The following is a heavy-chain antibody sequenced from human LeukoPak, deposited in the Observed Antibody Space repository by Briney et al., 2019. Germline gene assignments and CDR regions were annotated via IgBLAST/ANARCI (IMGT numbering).Heavy chain of an antibody. V-gene: IGHV1-58*02. CDR1: GFTFTSSA. CDR2: IVVGSGNT. D-gene: IGHD6-19*01. CDR3: ARDSYPTASSGWYSIYYYYYMDV. J-gene: IGHJ6*03. Sequence: ASVKVSCKATGFTFTSSAMKWVRQARGQRREWIGWIVVGSGNTNSAQKFHERVTIARDMSTSTAYMDLSNLRSEDTAVYYCARDSYPTASSGWYSIYYYYYMDVWGKGTTVTVSS.